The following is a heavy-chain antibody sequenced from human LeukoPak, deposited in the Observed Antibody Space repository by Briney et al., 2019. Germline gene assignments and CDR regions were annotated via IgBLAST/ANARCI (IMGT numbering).Heavy chain of an antibody. D-gene: IGHD6-19*01. CDR1: GFTFSTYSM. V-gene: IGHV4-4*02. CDR3: ARTSIAVAGSSFDY. CDR2: IYHSGST. J-gene: IGHJ4*02. Sequence: GSLRLSCAASGFTFSTYSMNWVRQPPGKGLEWVGEIYHSGSTNYNPSLKSRVTISVNKSKNQFSLKLSSVTAADTAVYYCARTSIAVAGSSFDYWGQGTLVTVSS.